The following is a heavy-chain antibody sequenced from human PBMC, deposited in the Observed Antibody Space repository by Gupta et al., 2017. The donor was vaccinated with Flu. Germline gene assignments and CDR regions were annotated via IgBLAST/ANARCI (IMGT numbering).Heavy chain of an antibody. V-gene: IGHV1-8*01. Sequence: QVQLVQSGAEVKKPGASVKVSCKASGYTFTSYDINWVRQATGQGLEWMGWMNPNSGNTGYAQKFQGRVTMTRNTSISTAYMELSSLRSEDTAVYYCARAPSRITIFGVVTLGQNYYYYYMDVWGKGTTVTVSS. D-gene: IGHD3-3*01. J-gene: IGHJ6*03. CDR1: GYTFTSYD. CDR2: MNPNSGNT. CDR3: ARAPSRITIFGVVTLGQNYYYYYMDV.